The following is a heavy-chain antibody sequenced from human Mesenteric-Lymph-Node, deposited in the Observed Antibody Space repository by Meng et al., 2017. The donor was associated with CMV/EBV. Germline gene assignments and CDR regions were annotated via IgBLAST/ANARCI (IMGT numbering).Heavy chain of an antibody. CDR2: INTDGSGT. D-gene: IGHD2-2*01. CDR1: GFTFSSSW. V-gene: IGHV3-74*01. Sequence: GESLKISCAASGFTFSSSWLHWARQAPGKGVVWVSRINTDGSGTGYADSVKGRFTISRDNAKNTLYLQMNSLRAEDTAVYYCARDGGLRSSTSGDYWGQGTLVTVSS. J-gene: IGHJ4*02. CDR3: ARDGGLRSSTSGDY.